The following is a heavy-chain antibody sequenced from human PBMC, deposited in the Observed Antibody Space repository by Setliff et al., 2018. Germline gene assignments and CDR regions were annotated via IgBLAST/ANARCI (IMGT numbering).Heavy chain of an antibody. Sequence: PSETLSLTCAVSGGSISSSNWWSWVRQPPGKGLEWIGEIYHSGSTNYNPSLKSRVTISVDKSKNQCSLKLSSVTAADTAVYYCARGRIAAALYYFDYWGQGTLVTVSS. J-gene: IGHJ4*02. CDR2: IYHSGST. CDR1: GGSISSSNW. D-gene: IGHD6-13*01. CDR3: ARGRIAAALYYFDY. V-gene: IGHV4-4*02.